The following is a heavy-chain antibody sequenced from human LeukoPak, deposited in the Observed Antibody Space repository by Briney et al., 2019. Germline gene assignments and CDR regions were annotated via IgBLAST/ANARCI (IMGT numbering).Heavy chain of an antibody. CDR3: AKDRGSSGYDDAFDI. CDR2: ISWNSGSI. J-gene: IGHJ3*02. CDR1: GFSFDDHG. D-gene: IGHD5-12*01. Sequence: GGSLRLSCVASGFSFDDHGMNWVRQAPGKGLEWVSGISWNSGSIGYADSVKGRFTISRDNAKNSLYLQMNSLRAEDTALYYCAKDRGSSGYDDAFDIWGQGTMVTVSS. V-gene: IGHV3-9*01.